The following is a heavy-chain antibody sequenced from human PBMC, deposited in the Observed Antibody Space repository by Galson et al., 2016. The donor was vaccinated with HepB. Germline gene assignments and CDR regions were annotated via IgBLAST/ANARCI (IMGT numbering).Heavy chain of an antibody. J-gene: IGHJ3*02. V-gene: IGHV3-53*01. CDR2: LYSAGTT. D-gene: IGHD3-9*01. CDR3: ARGSILGTDAFDI. CDR1: GLTVNDYY. Sequence: SLRLSCAVSGLTVNDYYMNWVRQAPGKGLEWVSILYSAGTTSYAESVKGRFTISRDTSKNTLYLQLNSLRAEDTAVYYCARGSILGTDAFDIWGQGTMVTVSS.